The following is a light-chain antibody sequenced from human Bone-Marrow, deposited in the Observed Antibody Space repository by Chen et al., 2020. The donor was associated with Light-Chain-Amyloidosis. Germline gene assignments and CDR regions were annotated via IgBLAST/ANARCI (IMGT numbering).Light chain of an antibody. CDR2: YTS. CDR3: HQSSDFPIT. J-gene: IGKJ3*01. CDR1: QSIGSS. V-gene: IGKV6-21*01. Sequence: ELVLTQSPDFQSVTPKDTVTISCRASQSIGSSLHWYQQNPGQSPKLVVKYTSQSVSGVPSRFSGRGSGTHFTLTINSLEVEDAATYYCHQSSDFPITFGPGTKVDIK.